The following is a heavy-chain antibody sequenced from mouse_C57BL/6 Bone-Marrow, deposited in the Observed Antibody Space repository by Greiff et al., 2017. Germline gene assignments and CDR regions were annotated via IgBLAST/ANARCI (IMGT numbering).Heavy chain of an antibody. CDR3: ARDYSNCGDY. CDR2: IDPSDSYT. J-gene: IGHJ4*01. D-gene: IGHD2-5*01. Sequence: QVQLQQPGAELVKPGASVKLSCKASGYTFTSYWMQWVKQRPGQGLEWIGEIDPSDSYTNYNQKFKGKATLTVDTSSSTAYMQLSSLTSEDSAVYYCARDYSNCGDYWGQGTSVTVSS. CDR1: GYTFTSYW. V-gene: IGHV1-50*01.